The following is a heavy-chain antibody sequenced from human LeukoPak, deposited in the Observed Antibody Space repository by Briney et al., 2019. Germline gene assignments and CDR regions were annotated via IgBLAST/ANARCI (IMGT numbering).Heavy chain of an antibody. CDR3: ARGLLCSGGSCYKAIDY. CDR2: IYYTGTT. Sequence: SETLSLTCTVSGGSITTGSYYWGWIRQPPGKGLEWIASIYYTGTTYYNPSLKSRVTISVDTSKNQFSLKLSSVTAADTAVYYCARGLLCSGGSCYKAIDYWGQGTLVTVSS. J-gene: IGHJ4*02. V-gene: IGHV4-39*07. D-gene: IGHD2-15*01. CDR1: GGSITTGSYY.